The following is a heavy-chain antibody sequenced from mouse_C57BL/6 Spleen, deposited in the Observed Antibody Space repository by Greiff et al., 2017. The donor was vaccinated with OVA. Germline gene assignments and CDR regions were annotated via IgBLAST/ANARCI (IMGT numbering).Heavy chain of an antibody. CDR3: ARSPSYGNEGYFDY. J-gene: IGHJ2*01. V-gene: IGHV8-12*01. Sequence: QVQLKESGPGILQSSQTLSLTCSFSGFSLSTSGMGVSWIRQPSGKGLEWLAHIYWDDDKRYNPSLKSRLTISKDTSRNQVFLKITSVDTADTATYYCARSPSYGNEGYFDYWGQGTTLTVSS. CDR1: GFSLSTSGMG. CDR2: IYWDDDK. D-gene: IGHD2-1*01.